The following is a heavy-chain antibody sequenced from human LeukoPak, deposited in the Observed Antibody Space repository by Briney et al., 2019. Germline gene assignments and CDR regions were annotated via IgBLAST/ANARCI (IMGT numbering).Heavy chain of an antibody. V-gene: IGHV3-15*01. CDR1: GFTVSSNY. CDR2: IRSRADGGTA. D-gene: IGHD3-3*01. CDR3: AKHIYGVVSIQQ. Sequence: PGGSLRLSCAASGFTVSSNYMTWVRQAPGKGLEWVGRIRSRADGGTAEYATAVEGRFTISRDDSTNTLYLHMSNVKTEDTAVYYCAKHIYGVVSIQQWGQGTLVTVSS. J-gene: IGHJ1*01.